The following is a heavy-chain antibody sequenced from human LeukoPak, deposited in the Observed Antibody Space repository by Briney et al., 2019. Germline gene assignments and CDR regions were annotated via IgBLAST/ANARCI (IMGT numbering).Heavy chain of an antibody. V-gene: IGHV3-30*18. CDR3: AKELDPHPYDSSGYPLPLDY. Sequence: GGSLRLSCAASGFTFSSYGMHWVRQAPGKGLEWVAVISYDGSNKYYADSVMGRFTISRDNSKNTLYLQMNSLRAEDTAVYYCAKELDPHPYDSSGYPLPLDYWGQGTLVTVSS. CDR1: GFTFSSYG. D-gene: IGHD3-22*01. J-gene: IGHJ4*02. CDR2: ISYDGSNK.